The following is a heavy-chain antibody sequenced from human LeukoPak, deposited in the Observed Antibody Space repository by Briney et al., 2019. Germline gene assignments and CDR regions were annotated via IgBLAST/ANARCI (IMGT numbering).Heavy chain of an antibody. D-gene: IGHD2-2*01. CDR3: VKDFGEKTAAIAY. CDR1: GFTCSDYA. J-gene: IGHJ4*02. Sequence: GGTLRLSCAASGFTCSDYAMNRLRHAPATWMERFSGIRRETGSIGYADSVKGRFTISRDNARNSLYLQMNSLRAEDTALYYCVKDFGEKTAAIAYWGQGTLVTVSS. V-gene: IGHV3-9*01. CDR2: IRRETGSI.